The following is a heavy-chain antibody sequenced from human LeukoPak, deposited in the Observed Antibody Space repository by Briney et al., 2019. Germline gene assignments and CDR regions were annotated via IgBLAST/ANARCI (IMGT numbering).Heavy chain of an antibody. CDR2: INPSGGST. CDR1: GYTFTSYY. Sequence: ASVNVSCKASGYTFTSYYMHWVRQAPGQGLEWMGIINPSGGSTSYAQKFQGRVTMTRDTSTSTVYMELSSLRSEDTAVYYCARDSNEWNWFDPWGQGTLVTVSS. J-gene: IGHJ5*02. V-gene: IGHV1-46*01. CDR3: ARDSNEWNWFDP. D-gene: IGHD2-8*01.